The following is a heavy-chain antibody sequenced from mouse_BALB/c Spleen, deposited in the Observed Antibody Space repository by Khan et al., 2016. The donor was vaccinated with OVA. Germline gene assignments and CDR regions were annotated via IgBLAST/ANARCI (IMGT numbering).Heavy chain of an antibody. CDR3: ARSNYYGYYFDY. CDR2: ISYSGFT. D-gene: IGHD1-1*01. V-gene: IGHV3-2*02. Sequence: EVQLQESGPGLVKPSQSLSLTCTVTGYSITSGYAWNWIRQFPGNKLEWMGYISYSGFTNYNPSLKSRIPITRDTSKNQFFLQLSSVTSEDTVTYYCARSNYYGYYFDYWGQGATLTVSS. CDR1: GYSITSGYA. J-gene: IGHJ2*01.